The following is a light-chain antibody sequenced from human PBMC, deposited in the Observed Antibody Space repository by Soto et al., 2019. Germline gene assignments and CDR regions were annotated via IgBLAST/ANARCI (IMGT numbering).Light chain of an antibody. V-gene: IGKV1-5*01. CDR1: QSISSG. Sequence: DIQMTQSPSILSASVGARVTITCRASQSISSGLAWYQQKTGKAPKLLIYDASSLESGVPLRFSGRGSGTEFTLTIRSLQPYHFATYYCQQYKSYSQTFGQGTKVDIK. CDR2: DAS. J-gene: IGKJ1*01. CDR3: QQYKSYSQT.